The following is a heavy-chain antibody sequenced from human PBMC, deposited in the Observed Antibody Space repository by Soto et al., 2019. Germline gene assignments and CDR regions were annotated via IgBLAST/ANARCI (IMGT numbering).Heavy chain of an antibody. V-gene: IGHV4-59*01. D-gene: IGHD3-9*01. CDR2: IYYSGST. CDR3: ARDIGRYDILTGYSL. CDR1: GGSISSYY. J-gene: IGHJ4*02. Sequence: SETLSLTCTVSGGSISSYYWSWIRQPPGKGLEWIGYIYYSGSTNYNPSLKSRVTISVDTSKNQFSLKLSSVTAADTAVYYCARDIGRYDILTGYSLWGQGTLVTVSS.